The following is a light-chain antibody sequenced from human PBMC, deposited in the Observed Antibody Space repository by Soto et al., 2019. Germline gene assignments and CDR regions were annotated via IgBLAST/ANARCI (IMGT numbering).Light chain of an antibody. V-gene: IGKV3-20*01. J-gene: IGKJ4*01. Sequence: EILLTQSPATPSLSPGERATLSRRASQSISSSYLAWYQQKPGQAPRLLIYDASSRATGIPDRFSGSGSGTDFTLTISRLEPEDFAVYYCQQYGSSPLTFGGGTKV. CDR1: QSISSSY. CDR3: QQYGSSPLT. CDR2: DAS.